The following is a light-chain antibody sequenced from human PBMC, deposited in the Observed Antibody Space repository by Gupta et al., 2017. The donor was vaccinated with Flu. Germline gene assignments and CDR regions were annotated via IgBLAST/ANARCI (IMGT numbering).Light chain of an antibody. CDR3: KQELKTPWT. CDR2: LGS. CDR1: QSLLHINGYNY. V-gene: IGKV2-28*01. J-gene: IGKJ2*01. Sequence: VTTGDTASNFCSSSQSLLHINGYNYLDRYLHKPGQSPPLLIYLGSMRARGVTDRFSGSGSGTDFTLNISRVEDEAVVVYYCKQELKTPWTFGQGTKLQIK.